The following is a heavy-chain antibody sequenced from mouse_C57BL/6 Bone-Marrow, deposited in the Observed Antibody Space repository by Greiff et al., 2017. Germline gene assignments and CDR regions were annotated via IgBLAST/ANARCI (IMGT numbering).Heavy chain of an antibody. CDR3: ARWGDSSGYEGFAY. V-gene: IGHV1-61*01. Sequence: QVQLQQSGAELVRPGSSVKLSCKASGYTFTSYWMDWVKQRPGQGLEWIGNIYPSDSETHYNQKFKDKATLTVDKSSSTAYMQLSSLTSEDSAVYYCARWGDSSGYEGFAYWGQGTLVTVSA. D-gene: IGHD3-2*02. J-gene: IGHJ3*01. CDR2: IYPSDSET. CDR1: GYTFTSYW.